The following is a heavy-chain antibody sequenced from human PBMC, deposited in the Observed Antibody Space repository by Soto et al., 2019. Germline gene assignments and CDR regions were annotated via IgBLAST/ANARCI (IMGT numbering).Heavy chain of an antibody. Sequence: HLVESGGGVVQPGKSLRLSCAASKFTFSTYDMHWVRQAPGKGLEWVAVVSYDGNKRYYADYVRGRFTISRDNSKNKVYLEMNSLIPEYTAVYFCAKGRDSTGCYYREGDYGGQGNLVIFSS. J-gene: IGHJ4*02. V-gene: IGHV3-30*18. CDR2: VSYDGNKR. D-gene: IGHD6-19*01. CDR3: AKGRDSTGCYYREGDY. CDR1: KFTFSTYD.